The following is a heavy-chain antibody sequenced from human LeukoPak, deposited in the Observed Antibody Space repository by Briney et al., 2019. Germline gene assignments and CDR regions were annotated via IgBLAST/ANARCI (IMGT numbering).Heavy chain of an antibody. Sequence: SETLSLTCSVSGDSIRSVHYYWGWIRQPPGRGLEWIGSIYDTGSTYYNPSLKSRVTIFVDTSKNQFSLRLTSVTAADTAMYYCARQNHDIGANWFDPWGQGTLVTVSS. V-gene: IGHV4-39*01. D-gene: IGHD3-9*01. CDR2: IYDTGST. CDR3: ARQNHDIGANWFDP. J-gene: IGHJ5*02. CDR1: GDSIRSVHYY.